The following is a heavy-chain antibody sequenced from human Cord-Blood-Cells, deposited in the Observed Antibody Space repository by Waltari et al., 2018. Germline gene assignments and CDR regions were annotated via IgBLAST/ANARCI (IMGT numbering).Heavy chain of an antibody. J-gene: IGHJ6*03. Sequence: QVQLQESGPGLVKPSQTLSLTCTVSGGSISSGGYYWSWIRQHPGQGPEWMGYIYYSGSTYYNPSLNSRVTISGDTSKNQFSLKLSSVTAADTAVYYCARDTYWGGGYDFWSGQGPTYYYYMDVWGKGTTVTVSS. CDR2: IYYSGST. CDR1: GGSISSGGYY. D-gene: IGHD3-3*01. V-gene: IGHV4-31*03. CDR3: ARDTYWGGGYDFWSGQGPTYYYYMDV.